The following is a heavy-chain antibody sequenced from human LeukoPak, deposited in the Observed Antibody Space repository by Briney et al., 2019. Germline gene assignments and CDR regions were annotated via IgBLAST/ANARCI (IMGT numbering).Heavy chain of an antibody. V-gene: IGHV4-59*01. CDR1: GGSISSYY. CDR2: IYYSGST. CDR3: ARTTEGGYTYDYFYYYYMDV. Sequence: TSETLSLTCTVSGGSISSYYWSWIRQPPGKGLEWIGYIYYSGSTNYNPSLKSRVTISVDMSKNQFSLKLSSVTAADTAVYYCARTTEGGYTYDYFYYYYMDVWGKGTTVTISS. J-gene: IGHJ6*03. D-gene: IGHD5-18*01.